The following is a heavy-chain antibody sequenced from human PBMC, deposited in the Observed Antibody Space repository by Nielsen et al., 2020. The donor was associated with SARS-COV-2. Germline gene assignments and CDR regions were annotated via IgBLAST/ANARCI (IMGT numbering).Heavy chain of an antibody. CDR2: ISGSDDST. CDR1: GFTFNNFA. V-gene: IGHV3-23*01. Sequence: GESLKISCAASGFTFNNFAMSWVRQAPGKGLEWVSTISGSDDSTYYADSVKGRFTISRDNAKNSLYLQMNSLRAEDTAVYYCARGGGSYDDYWGQGTLVTVSS. J-gene: IGHJ4*02. D-gene: IGHD1-26*01. CDR3: ARGGGSYDDY.